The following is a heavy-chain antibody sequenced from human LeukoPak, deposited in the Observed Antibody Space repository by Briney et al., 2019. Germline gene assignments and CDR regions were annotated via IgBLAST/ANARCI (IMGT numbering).Heavy chain of an antibody. Sequence: GSLRLSCAASGFTFRDYTMNWVRQAPGKELEWVSGIYGSGGGQTFYADSVRGRFIISRDDSRNLVFLHMDRLRVEDTGLYYCAKDVKSDGVWDIDHWGQGTVVTVSS. CDR2: IYGSGGGQT. J-gene: IGHJ4*02. D-gene: IGHD4-17*01. CDR1: GFTFRDYT. V-gene: IGHV3-23*01. CDR3: AKDVKSDGVWDIDH.